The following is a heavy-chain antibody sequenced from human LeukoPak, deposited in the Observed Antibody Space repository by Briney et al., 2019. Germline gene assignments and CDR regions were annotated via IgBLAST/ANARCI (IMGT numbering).Heavy chain of an antibody. Sequence: PGGSLRLSCAASGFTFSDYWMHWVRQAPGKGLVWVSRIKTDGSDTSYADSVKGRFTISRDNAKNTLYLRMNSLRAEDTALYYCAKGGYDSDYYYGMDVWGQGTTVTVSS. CDR1: GFTFSDYW. J-gene: IGHJ6*02. V-gene: IGHV3-74*01. CDR2: IKTDGSDT. CDR3: AKGGYDSDYYYGMDV. D-gene: IGHD5-12*01.